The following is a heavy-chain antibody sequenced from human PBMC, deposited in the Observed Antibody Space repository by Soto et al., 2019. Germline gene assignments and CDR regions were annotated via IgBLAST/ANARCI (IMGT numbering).Heavy chain of an antibody. Sequence: EVQLLESGGGLVQPGGSLRLSCAASGFTLSSYAMSWVRQAPGKGLEWVSAISGSGGSTYYADSVKGRFTISRDNSKNTLYLQMNSLRAEDTAVYYCAKDWGPWFGELLGYFDYWGQGTLVTVSS. D-gene: IGHD3-10*01. J-gene: IGHJ4*02. CDR1: GFTLSSYA. V-gene: IGHV3-23*01. CDR2: ISGSGGST. CDR3: AKDWGPWFGELLGYFDY.